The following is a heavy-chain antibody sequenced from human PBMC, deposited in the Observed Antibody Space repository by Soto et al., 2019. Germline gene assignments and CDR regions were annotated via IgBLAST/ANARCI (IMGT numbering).Heavy chain of an antibody. J-gene: IGHJ6*02. CDR2: INPNSGGT. CDR1: GYTFTGYY. Sequence: ASVKVYCKASGYTFTGYYMHWVRQAPGQGLELMGWINPNSGGTNYAQKFQGRVTMTRDTSISTAYMELSRLRSDDTAVYYCARERLRFLEWLLYFHGMDVWGQGTTVTVYS. V-gene: IGHV1-2*02. D-gene: IGHD3-3*01. CDR3: ARERLRFLEWLLYFHGMDV.